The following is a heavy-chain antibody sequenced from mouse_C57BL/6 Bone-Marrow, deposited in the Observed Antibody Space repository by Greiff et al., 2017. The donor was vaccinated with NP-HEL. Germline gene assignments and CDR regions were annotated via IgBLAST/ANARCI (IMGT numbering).Heavy chain of an antibody. V-gene: IGHV5-6*01. Sequence: EVQLVESGGDLVKPGGSLKLSCAASGFTFSSYGMSWVRQTPDKRLEWVATISSGGSYTYYPDSVKGRFTISRDNAKNTLHLQMSSLKSEDTAMXYCARVYYDNAGAYWGQGTTLTVSS. CDR3: ARVYYDNAGAY. J-gene: IGHJ2*01. CDR2: ISSGGSYT. D-gene: IGHD2-4*01. CDR1: GFTFSSYG.